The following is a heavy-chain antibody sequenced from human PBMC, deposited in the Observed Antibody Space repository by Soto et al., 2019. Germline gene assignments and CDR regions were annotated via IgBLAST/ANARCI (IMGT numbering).Heavy chain of an antibody. Sequence: GGSLRLSCAVSGFSFSSYAMSWVRQGPGKGLEWVSSISASGGTANLADSVEGRCTISRDNSKSTLYLQLNSLRAEDTAVYYCAKLTYPSDSAGYYYERVSGWIDSWGPGTLVTVSS. CDR1: GFSFSSYA. D-gene: IGHD3-22*01. V-gene: IGHV3-23*01. J-gene: IGHJ5*01. CDR2: ISASGGTA. CDR3: AKLTYPSDSAGYYYERVSGWIDS.